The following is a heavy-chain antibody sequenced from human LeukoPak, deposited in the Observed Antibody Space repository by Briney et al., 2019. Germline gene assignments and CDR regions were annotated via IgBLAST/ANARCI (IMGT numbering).Heavy chain of an antibody. CDR3: ARSVAITMIRGVIPGRYFEY. Sequence: GGSLRLSCAASGFTFSSYAMSWVRQAPGKGLEWVSSISSSGGNTYYADSLKGRFTISRDNSKNTLYLQMNSLRAEDTAVYYCARSVAITMIRGVIPGRYFEYWGQGTLVTVSS. V-gene: IGHV3-23*01. CDR1: GFTFSSYA. J-gene: IGHJ4*02. CDR2: ISSSGGNT. D-gene: IGHD3-10*01.